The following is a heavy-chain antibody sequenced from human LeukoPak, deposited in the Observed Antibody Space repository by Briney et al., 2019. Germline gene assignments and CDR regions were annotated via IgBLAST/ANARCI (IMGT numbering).Heavy chain of an antibody. Sequence: GGSLRLSCAASGFTFSGSAMHWVRQASGKGLEWVGRIRSKANSYATAYAASVKGRFTISRDDSKNTAYLQMNSLKTEDTAVYYCTRPVDSSWYSQPQDYYYGMDVWGQGTTVTVSS. J-gene: IGHJ6*02. CDR2: IRSKANSYAT. CDR3: TRPVDSSWYSQPQDYYYGMDV. CDR1: GFTFSGSA. V-gene: IGHV3-73*01. D-gene: IGHD6-13*01.